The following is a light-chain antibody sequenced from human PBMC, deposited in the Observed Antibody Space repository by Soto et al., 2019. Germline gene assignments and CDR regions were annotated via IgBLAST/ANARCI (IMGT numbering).Light chain of an antibody. J-gene: IGKJ3*01. CDR2: DAY. CDR1: QTINNW. CDR3: QHYNSYSAT. Sequence: DIQMTQSPSTLSASVGDRVTITCRASQTINNWLAWYQQKPGKAPKLLIYDAYTLESGVPSRFGGSGSGTEFTLTISSLQPDDFSTYYCQHYNSYSATFGPGTKVDSK. V-gene: IGKV1-5*01.